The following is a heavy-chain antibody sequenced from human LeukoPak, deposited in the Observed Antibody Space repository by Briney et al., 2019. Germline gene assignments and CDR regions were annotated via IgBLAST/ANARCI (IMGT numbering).Heavy chain of an antibody. CDR3: AKIRFGDLLSDFDY. CDR2: ISYDGTNK. V-gene: IGHV3-30*18. D-gene: IGHD3-10*01. J-gene: IGHJ4*02. Sequence: GGSLRLSCAASGFTFSTYGMHWVRQAPGKGLEWVAVISYDGTNKYYADSVKGRFTISRDNSKNTLYLQMNSLRAEDTAVYYCAKIRFGDLLSDFDYWGQGTLVTVSS. CDR1: GFTFSTYG.